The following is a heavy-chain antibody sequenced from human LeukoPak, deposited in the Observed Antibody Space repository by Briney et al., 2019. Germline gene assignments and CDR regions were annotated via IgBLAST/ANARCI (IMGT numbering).Heavy chain of an antibody. CDR2: INYDGSEK. D-gene: IGHD3-3*01. CDR3: ARDSTFGDFWSGSLDAFDI. V-gene: IGHV3-7*01. CDR1: GFTFSSYG. J-gene: IGHJ3*02. Sequence: GGSLRLSCAASGFTFSSYGMHWVRQAPGKGLEWVANINYDGSEKHYVDSVKGRFTISRDNAKNSLYLQMNSLRAEDTAVYYCARDSTFGDFWSGSLDAFDIWGQGTMVTVSS.